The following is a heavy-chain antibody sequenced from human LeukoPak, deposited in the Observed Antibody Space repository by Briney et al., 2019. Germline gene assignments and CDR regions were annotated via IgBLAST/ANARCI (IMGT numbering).Heavy chain of an antibody. J-gene: IGHJ4*02. Sequence: GGSLRLSCAASGFTVSSNYMSWVRQAPGKGLEWVSVIYSGGSTYYADSVKGRFTISRHNSKNTLYLQMNSLGAEDTAVYYCARFLGTIAVAGKGYFDYWGQGTLVTVSS. CDR1: GFTVSSNY. CDR3: ARFLGTIAVAGKGYFDY. V-gene: IGHV3-53*04. D-gene: IGHD6-19*01. CDR2: IYSGGST.